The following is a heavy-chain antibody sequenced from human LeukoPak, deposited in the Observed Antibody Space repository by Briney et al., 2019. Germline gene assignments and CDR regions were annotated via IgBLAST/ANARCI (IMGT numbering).Heavy chain of an antibody. CDR2: IKQDGTDK. V-gene: IGHV3-7*01. J-gene: IGHJ4*02. D-gene: IGHD1-26*01. Sequence: GGSLRLSCAASGFTFSYYWMSWVRQAPGKGLEWVANIKQDGTDKYYVDSVRGRFTISRDNAKNTLYLQMNSLRDEDTAVYYCAKGGTYSFDYWGQGTLLTVSS. CDR1: GFTFSYYW. CDR3: AKGGTYSFDY.